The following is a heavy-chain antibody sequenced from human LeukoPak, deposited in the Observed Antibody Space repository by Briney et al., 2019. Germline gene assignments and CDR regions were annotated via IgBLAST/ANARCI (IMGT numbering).Heavy chain of an antibody. Sequence: GGSLRLSCAASGFRFSSYATSWVRQAPGKGLEWVSAISGSGVSTYYADSVKGRFTVSRDNSKNTLYLQMSSLRAEDTAVYYCAKDERNWNYNLASQTYDWGQGTLVTVSP. CDR2: ISGSGVST. J-gene: IGHJ4*02. D-gene: IGHD1-7*01. CDR3: AKDERNWNYNLASQTYD. V-gene: IGHV3-23*01. CDR1: GFRFSSYA.